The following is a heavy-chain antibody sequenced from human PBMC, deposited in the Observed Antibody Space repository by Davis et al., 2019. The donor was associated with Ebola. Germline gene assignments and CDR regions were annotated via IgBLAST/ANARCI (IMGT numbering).Heavy chain of an antibody. V-gene: IGHV3-23*01. D-gene: IGHD4-17*01. Sequence: GESLKISCVASGFIFTNCAMYWVRQAPGKGLEWVSIIGTSHDTYYADSVKGRFTISRDNSKNTLYLQMNSLSEDTAVYYCAKMTTVTTFGGMDVWGQGTTVTVSS. J-gene: IGHJ6*02. CDR2: IGTSHDT. CDR3: AKMTTVTTFGGMDV. CDR1: GFIFTNCA.